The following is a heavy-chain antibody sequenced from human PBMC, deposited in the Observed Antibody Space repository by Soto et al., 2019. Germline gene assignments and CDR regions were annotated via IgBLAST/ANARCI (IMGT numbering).Heavy chain of an antibody. CDR3: ASAPDFSSSGTMYIDK. J-gene: IGHJ4*02. CDR1: GDSITSKYS. V-gene: IGHV4-4*02. CDR2: IFHTGFT. Sequence: QVQLQESGQGLVKPSGSLSLTCAVSGDSITSKYSWNWVRQAPTKGLEWIGEIFHTGFTNYNPSLQSRVSISFDTSKNQFSLDVNSVTAADTAVYFCASAPDFSSSGTMYIDKWGQGILVTVSS. D-gene: IGHD3-10*01.